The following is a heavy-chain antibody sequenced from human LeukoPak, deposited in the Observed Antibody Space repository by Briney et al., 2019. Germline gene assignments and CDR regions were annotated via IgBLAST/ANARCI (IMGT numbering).Heavy chain of an antibody. J-gene: IGHJ5*02. Sequence: GGSLRLSCAASGFTFSSYGMDWVRQAPGKGVEWVAFIRYDGSNKYYADSVTCRFTISRDNSKYTLYLQMNSLRAEDTAVYYCAKELSWNDGIGWFDPWGQGTLVTVSS. CDR3: AKELSWNDGIGWFDP. CDR2: IRYDGSNK. V-gene: IGHV3-30*02. D-gene: IGHD1-1*01. CDR1: GFTFSSYG.